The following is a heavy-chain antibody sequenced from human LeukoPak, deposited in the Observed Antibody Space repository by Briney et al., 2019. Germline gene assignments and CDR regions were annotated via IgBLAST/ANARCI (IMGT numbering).Heavy chain of an antibody. CDR2: INHSGSN. CDR3: ARAGGYQGAFDI. Sequence: PSETLSLTCAVYGGSFRGYYWSWIRQPPGKGLEWIGEINHSGSNNYNPSLKSRVTISVDTSKNQFSLKLSSVTAADTAVYYCARAGGYQGAFDIWGQGTMVTVSS. V-gene: IGHV4-34*01. J-gene: IGHJ3*02. CDR1: GGSFRGYY. D-gene: IGHD2-8*02.